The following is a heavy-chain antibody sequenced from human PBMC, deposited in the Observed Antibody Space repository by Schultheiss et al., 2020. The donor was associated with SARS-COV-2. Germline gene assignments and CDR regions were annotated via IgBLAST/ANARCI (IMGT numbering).Heavy chain of an antibody. CDR1: GYTFTGYY. Sequence: ASVKVSCKASGYTFTGYYMHWVRQAPGQGLEWMGWINPNSGGTNYAQKFQGWVTMTRDTSISTAYMELSRLRSDDTAVYYCARDPGFGVVIGRFDPWGQGTLVTVSS. CDR3: ARDPGFGVVIGRFDP. CDR2: INPNSGGT. J-gene: IGHJ5*02. D-gene: IGHD3-3*01. V-gene: IGHV1-2*04.